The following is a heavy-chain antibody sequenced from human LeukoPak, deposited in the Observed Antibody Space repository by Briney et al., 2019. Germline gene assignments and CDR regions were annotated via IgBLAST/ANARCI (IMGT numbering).Heavy chain of an antibody. CDR1: GYXXTXXX. J-gene: IGHJ4*02. D-gene: IGHD3-16*01. V-gene: IGHV1-18*01. CDR3: ARGEDFDY. Sequence: ASVKVSCKASGYXXTXXXXXXVXXXPXQXLEWMGWISAYNGNTDYAQKVQGRITLTTDTSTTTAYMDLRSLRSDDTAVYYCARGEDFDYWGQGTLVTVSS. CDR2: ISAYNGNT.